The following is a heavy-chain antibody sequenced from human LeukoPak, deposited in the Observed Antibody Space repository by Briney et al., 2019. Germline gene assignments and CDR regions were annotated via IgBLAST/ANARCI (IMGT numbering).Heavy chain of an antibody. D-gene: IGHD5-12*01. CDR1: GGSISSYY. V-gene: IGHV4-59*01. CDR3: AIVGREYSGYDSEY. J-gene: IGHJ4*02. CDR2: IYYSGST. Sequence: SQTLSLTCTVSGGSISSYYWSWIRQPPGKGLEWIGYIYYSGSTNYNPSLKSRVTISVDTSKNQFSLKLSSVTAADTAVYYCAIVGREYSGYDSEYWGQGTLVTVSS.